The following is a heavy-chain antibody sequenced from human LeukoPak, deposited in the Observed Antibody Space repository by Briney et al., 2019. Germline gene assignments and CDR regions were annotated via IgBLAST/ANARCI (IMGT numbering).Heavy chain of an antibody. Sequence: SETLSLTCTVSGGSISSYYWSWIRQPAGKGLEWIGHIYNSGSTNYNPSLKGRVTMSVATSKNQFSLHLSSVTAADTAVYYCARSTFLVTAPGLYYFDYWGQGTLVAVSS. CDR2: IYNSGST. CDR1: GGSISSYY. J-gene: IGHJ4*02. D-gene: IGHD6-13*01. V-gene: IGHV4-4*07. CDR3: ARSTFLVTAPGLYYFDY.